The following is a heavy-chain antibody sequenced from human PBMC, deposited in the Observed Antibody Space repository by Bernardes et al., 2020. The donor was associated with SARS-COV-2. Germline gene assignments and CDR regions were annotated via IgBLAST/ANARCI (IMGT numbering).Heavy chain of an antibody. V-gene: IGHV3-53*01. D-gene: IGHD1-26*01. J-gene: IGHJ4*02. CDR3: VREKVQSEPPTRYDY. CDR1: GPTVSISQ. CDR2: IYTDGSE. Sequence: GGSLRLSCVASGPTVSISQMSWVRQAPGKGREWVSVIYTDGSEFYADSVKGRFTISRDNSKNTLYLQMNSLRAEDTAVYFCVREKVQSEPPTRYDYWRQGTLATDSS.